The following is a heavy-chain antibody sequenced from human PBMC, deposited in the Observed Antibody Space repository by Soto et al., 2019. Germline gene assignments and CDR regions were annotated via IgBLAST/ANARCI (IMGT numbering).Heavy chain of an antibody. CDR1: GFTFSSYG. CDR2: IWYDGSNK. D-gene: IGHD1-1*01. J-gene: IGHJ3*02. V-gene: IGHV3-33*08. Sequence: GESLKISCAASGFTFSSYGMHWVRQAPGKGLEWVAVIWYDGSNKYYADSVKGRFTISRDNSKNTLYLQMNSLRAEDTAVYYCARDRGPVAVLDAFDIWGQGTMVTVSS. CDR3: ARDRGPVAVLDAFDI.